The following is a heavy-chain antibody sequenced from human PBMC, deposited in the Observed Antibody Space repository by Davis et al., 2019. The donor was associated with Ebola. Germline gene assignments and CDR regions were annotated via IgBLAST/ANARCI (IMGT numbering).Heavy chain of an antibody. Sequence: GGSLRLSCAAAGFTFNSHAMHWVRQAPGKGLEWVAVISYHGINKGCAESVKGRFTISRDNSENTLYLQMNSLRAEDTAIYYCGRGNGQNYGTFIDYWGQGTLVTVSS. D-gene: IGHD1-7*01. J-gene: IGHJ4*02. CDR2: ISYHGINK. CDR1: GFTFNSHA. CDR3: GRGNGQNYGTFIDY. V-gene: IGHV3-30-3*01.